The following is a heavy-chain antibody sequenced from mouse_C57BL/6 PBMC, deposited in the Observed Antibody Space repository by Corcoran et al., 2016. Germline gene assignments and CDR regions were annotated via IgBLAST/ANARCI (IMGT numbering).Heavy chain of an antibody. Sequence: QIQLVQYGPELKKPGETVKISCKASGYTFTTYGMSWVKQAPGKGLKWMGWINTYSGVPTYADDFKGRFAFSLETSASTAYLQINNLKNEDTATYFCARRARQLRLQNYFDYWGQGTTLTVSS. D-gene: IGHD3-2*02. CDR1: GYTFTTYG. CDR2: INTYSGVP. V-gene: IGHV9-3*01. CDR3: ARRARQLRLQNYFDY. J-gene: IGHJ2*01.